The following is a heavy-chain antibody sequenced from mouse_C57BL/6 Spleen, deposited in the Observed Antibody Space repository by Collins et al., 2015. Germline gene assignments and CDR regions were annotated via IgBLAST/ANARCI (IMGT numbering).Heavy chain of an antibody. V-gene: IGHV1-82*01. J-gene: IGHJ4*01. CDR1: GYAFSSSW. Sequence: QVQLQQSGPELVKPGASVKISCKASGYAFSSSWMNWVKQRPGKGLEWIGRIYLGDGDTNYNGKFKGKATLTADKSSSTAYMQLSSLTSEDSAVYFCARWNVYYAMDYWGQGTSVTVSS. CDR3: ARWNVYYAMDY. CDR2: IYLGDGDT.